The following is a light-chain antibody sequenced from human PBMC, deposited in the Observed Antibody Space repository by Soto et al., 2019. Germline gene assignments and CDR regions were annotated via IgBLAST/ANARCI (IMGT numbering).Light chain of an antibody. CDR3: QQSYSTPPT. CDR2: GAS. J-gene: IGKJ1*01. Sequence: DIQMTQSPSSLSVSVGDRVTITCRASQSISNYLNWYQQKPGKAPNLLVYGASTLQTGVPSRFSGSGSGTDFTLTISSLQPVDFATYYCQQSYSTPPTFGQGTKVDIK. CDR1: QSISNY. V-gene: IGKV1-39*01.